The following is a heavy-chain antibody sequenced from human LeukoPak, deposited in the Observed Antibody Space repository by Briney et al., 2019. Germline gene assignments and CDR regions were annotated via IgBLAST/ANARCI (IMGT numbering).Heavy chain of an antibody. Sequence: PSETLSLTCTVSGYSISTGYYWDWIRQPPGKGLEWIGEINHSGSTNYNPSLKSRVTMSVDMSKNQFSLKLRSVTAADTAVYYCARDVVAARGSFDYWGQGTLVTVSS. CDR2: INHSGST. CDR1: GYSISTGYY. CDR3: ARDVVAARGSFDY. J-gene: IGHJ4*02. V-gene: IGHV4-38-2*02. D-gene: IGHD2-2*01.